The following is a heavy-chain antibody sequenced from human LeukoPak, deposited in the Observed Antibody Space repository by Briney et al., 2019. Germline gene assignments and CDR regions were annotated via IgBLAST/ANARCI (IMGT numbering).Heavy chain of an antibody. D-gene: IGHD3-10*01. V-gene: IGHV3-48*01. CDR3: ARDLSIAGIDY. CDR2: ISSSSSTI. J-gene: IGHJ4*02. CDR1: GFTFSSYS. Sequence: GGSLRLSCAASGFTFSSYSMNWVRQAPGKGLEWVSYISSSSSTIYYADSVKGRFTISRDNAKNSLYLQMNSLRAEDTALYYCARDLSIAGIDYWGQGTLVTVSS.